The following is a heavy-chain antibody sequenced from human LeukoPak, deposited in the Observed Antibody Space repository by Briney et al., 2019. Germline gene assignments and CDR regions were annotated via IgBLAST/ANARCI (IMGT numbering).Heavy chain of an antibody. CDR1: GGSISSYY. D-gene: IGHD3-16*01. J-gene: IGHJ4*02. Sequence: TSETLSLTCTVSGGSISSYYWSWIRQPPGKGLEWIGYIYYSGSTNYNPSLKSRVTISVDTSKNQFSLKLSSVTAADTAVYYCARHGGEQPEAFDYWGQGTLVTVSS. CDR2: IYYSGST. V-gene: IGHV4-59*08. CDR3: ARHGGEQPEAFDY.